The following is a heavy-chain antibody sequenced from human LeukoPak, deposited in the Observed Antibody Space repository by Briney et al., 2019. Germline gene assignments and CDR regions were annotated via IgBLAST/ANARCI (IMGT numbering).Heavy chain of an antibody. V-gene: IGHV1-2*06. Sequence: ASVKVSCKASGFTFTGYYIHWVRQAPGHGLEWVGRVNPNSGDTNYAQNFQGRVTMTRDTSISTAYMELSGLRSDDTAVYYCARSYCGGDCYSDNWFDPWGQGTLVTVSS. J-gene: IGHJ5*02. CDR3: ARSYCGGDCYSDNWFDP. CDR2: VNPNSGDT. CDR1: GFTFTGYY. D-gene: IGHD2-21*02.